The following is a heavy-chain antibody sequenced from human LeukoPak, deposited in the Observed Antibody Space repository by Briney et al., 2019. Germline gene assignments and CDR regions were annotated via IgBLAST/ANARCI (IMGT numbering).Heavy chain of an antibody. D-gene: IGHD3-10*01. J-gene: IGHJ4*02. V-gene: IGHV3-9*01. CDR2: ISWNSGSI. Sequence: SRSLRLSCAASGFTFDDYAMHWVRQAPGKGLEWVSGISWNSGSIGYADSVKGRFTISRDNAKNSLYLQMNSLRAEDTALYYCAKGLSYYGSGSYYSCWGQGTLVTVSS. CDR1: GFTFDDYA. CDR3: AKGLSYYGSGSYYSC.